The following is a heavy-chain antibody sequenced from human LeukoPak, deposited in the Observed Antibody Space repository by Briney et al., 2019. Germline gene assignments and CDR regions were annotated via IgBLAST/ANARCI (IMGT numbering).Heavy chain of an antibody. Sequence: PGGSLRLSCAASGFTFSDYYMSWIRQAPGKGLEWVSYISSSGSTIYYADSVKGQFTISRDNAKNSLYLQMNSLRAEDTAVYYCARDKYYDSSGYSGYWGQGTLVTVSS. J-gene: IGHJ4*02. V-gene: IGHV3-11*01. CDR2: ISSSGSTI. CDR3: ARDKYYDSSGYSGY. CDR1: GFTFSDYY. D-gene: IGHD3-22*01.